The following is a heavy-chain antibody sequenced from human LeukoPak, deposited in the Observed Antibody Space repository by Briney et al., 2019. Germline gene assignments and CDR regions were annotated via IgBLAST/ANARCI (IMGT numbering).Heavy chain of an antibody. D-gene: IGHD1-7*01. V-gene: IGHV3-23*01. CDR1: GFTFGSYA. Sequence: GGSLRLSCAASGFTFGSYAMSWVRQAPGEGLEGVSTISGSAISTYYADSVKGLFTISRDNSKNTLYLQMNSLTHDDTPVYYCPKDFSPLGNYVIYFDYWGQGTLVTVSS. CDR3: PKDFSPLGNYVIYFDY. J-gene: IGHJ4*02. CDR2: ISGSAIST.